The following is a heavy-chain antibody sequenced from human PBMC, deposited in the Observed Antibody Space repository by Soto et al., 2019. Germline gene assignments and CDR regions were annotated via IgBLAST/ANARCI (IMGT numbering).Heavy chain of an antibody. V-gene: IGHV1-58*01. Sequence: SVKVSCKASGFTFTSSAVQWVRQARGQRLEWIGWIVVGSGNTNYAQKFQERVTITRDMSTSTAYMELSSLRSEDTAVYYCATTRFPSYYYDSSGTLFDYWGQGTLVTVSS. D-gene: IGHD3-22*01. CDR3: ATTRFPSYYYDSSGTLFDY. CDR2: IVVGSGNT. J-gene: IGHJ4*02. CDR1: GFTFTSSA.